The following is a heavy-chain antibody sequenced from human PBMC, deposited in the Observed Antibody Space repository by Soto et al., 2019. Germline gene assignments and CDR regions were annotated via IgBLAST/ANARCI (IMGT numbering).Heavy chain of an antibody. CDR1: GGTFSSYA. D-gene: IGHD2-2*02. CDR2: IIPIFGTA. J-gene: IGHJ5*02. Sequence: QVQLVQSGAEVKKPGSSVKVSCKASGGTFSSYAISWVRQAPGQGLEWMGGIIPIFGTANYAQKCQGRGTITADESTSTAYMELSRLRSEDTAVYYCARRSHCSSTSCYIEGWFDPWGQGTLVTVSS. CDR3: ARRSHCSSTSCYIEGWFDP. V-gene: IGHV1-69*01.